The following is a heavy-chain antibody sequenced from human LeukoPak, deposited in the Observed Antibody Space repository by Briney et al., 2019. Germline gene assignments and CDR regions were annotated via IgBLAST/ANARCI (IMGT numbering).Heavy chain of an antibody. Sequence: PSETLSLTCTVSGGSISSGSYYWSWIRQPAGKGLEWIGRIYTSGSTNYNPSLKSRVTISVDTSKNQFSLKLSSVTAADTAVYYCARERRSPEYWGQGTLVTVSS. V-gene: IGHV4-61*02. CDR2: IYTSGST. CDR3: ARERRSPEY. J-gene: IGHJ4*02. CDR1: GGSISSGSYY. D-gene: IGHD6-13*01.